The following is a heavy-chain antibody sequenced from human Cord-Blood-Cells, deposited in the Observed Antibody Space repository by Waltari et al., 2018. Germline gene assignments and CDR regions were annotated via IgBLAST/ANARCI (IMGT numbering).Heavy chain of an antibody. CDR1: GFTVSSNY. CDR2: IYSGGST. Sequence: EVQLVESGGGLVQPGGSLRLSCAASGFTVSSNYMSWVRQAPGKGLVWVAVIYSGGSTYYADSGKGRFTISRHNSKNTLYLQMNSLRAEDTAVYYCAREDCSSTSCYDYWGQGTLVTVSS. J-gene: IGHJ4*02. V-gene: IGHV3-53*04. D-gene: IGHD2-2*01. CDR3: AREDCSSTSCYDY.